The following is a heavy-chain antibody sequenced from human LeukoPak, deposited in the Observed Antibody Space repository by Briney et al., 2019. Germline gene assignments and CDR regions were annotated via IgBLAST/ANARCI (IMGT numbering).Heavy chain of an antibody. V-gene: IGHV4-59*01. Sequence: SETLSLTCTVSGGSISSYYWSWIRQPPGKGLEWIGYIYYSGSTNYNPSLKSRVTISVDTSKNQFSLKLCSVTAADTAVYYCASRRGIVGASFDYWGQGTLVTVSS. CDR2: IYYSGST. CDR3: ASRRGIVGASFDY. J-gene: IGHJ4*02. CDR1: GGSISSYY. D-gene: IGHD1-26*01.